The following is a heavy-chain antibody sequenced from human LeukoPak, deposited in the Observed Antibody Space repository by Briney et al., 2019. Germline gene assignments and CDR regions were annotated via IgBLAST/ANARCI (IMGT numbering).Heavy chain of an antibody. CDR1: GFTFSSYW. CDR3: AREPFGEAYFDY. Sequence: GGSLRLSCAASGFTFSSYWIRWVHQAPGKGLEGVANIKQDGSEKYYVDSVKGRFTISRDNAKNSLYLQMNSLRAEDTAVYYCAREPFGEAYFDYWGQGTLVTVSS. V-gene: IGHV3-7*01. J-gene: IGHJ4*02. CDR2: IKQDGSEK. D-gene: IGHD3-10*01.